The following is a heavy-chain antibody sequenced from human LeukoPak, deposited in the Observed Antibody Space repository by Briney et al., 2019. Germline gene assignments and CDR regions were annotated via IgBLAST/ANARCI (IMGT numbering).Heavy chain of an antibody. CDR2: INPNSGGT. Sequence: ASVKVSCTASGYTSTSYYIHWVRQAPGQGAEWMGWINPNSGGTNYAQKFKYRVTMTRDTSISTAYMELSSLTSDDTAVYYCARTEGAVAGYNNWFDPWGQGTLVTVSS. J-gene: IGHJ5*02. CDR3: ARTEGAVAGYNNWFDP. D-gene: IGHD6-19*01. V-gene: IGHV1-2*02. CDR1: GYTSTSYY.